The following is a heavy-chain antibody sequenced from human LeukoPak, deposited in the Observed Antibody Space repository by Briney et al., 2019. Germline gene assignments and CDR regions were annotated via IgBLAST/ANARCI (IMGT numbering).Heavy chain of an antibody. CDR1: GFTFSSYG. J-gene: IGHJ4*02. CDR3: AKSTTVTQRGYFDY. D-gene: IGHD4-17*01. CDR2: ISYDGSNK. V-gene: IGHV3-30*18. Sequence: GGSLRLSCAASGFTFSSYGMHWVRQAPAKGLGWVAIISYDGSNKYYADSVKGRFTISRGNSKNTLYLQMNSLRAEDTAVYYCAKSTTVTQRGYFDYWGQGTLVTVSS.